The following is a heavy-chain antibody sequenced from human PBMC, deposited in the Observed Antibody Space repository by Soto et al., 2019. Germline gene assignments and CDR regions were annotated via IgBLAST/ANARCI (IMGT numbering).Heavy chain of an antibody. CDR2: INSDGSST. J-gene: IGHJ6*04. D-gene: IGHD6-13*01. CDR1: GFTFSSYW. V-gene: IGHV3-74*01. Sequence: GGSLRLSCAASGFTFSSYWMHWVRQAPGKGLVWVSRINSDGSSTSYADSVKGRFTISRDNAKNTLYLQMNSLRAEDTAVYYCAREVGEQQLRMDVWGKGTTVTVSS. CDR3: AREVGEQQLRMDV.